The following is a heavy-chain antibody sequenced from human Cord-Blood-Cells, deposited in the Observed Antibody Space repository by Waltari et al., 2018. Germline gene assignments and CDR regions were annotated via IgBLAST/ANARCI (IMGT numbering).Heavy chain of an antibody. V-gene: IGHV2-26*01. D-gene: IGHD5-12*01. CDR2: IFSNDEK. J-gene: IGHJ1*01. CDR1: GFSLSNARMG. Sequence: QVTLKESGPVLVKPTETLTLTCTVSGFSLSNARMGVSWIRQPPGKALEWLAHIFSNDEKSYSTSLKSRLTTANDTSKSPVVLTMTSMDPVDTATYYCARMGSGYDYRYFQHWGQGTLVTVSS. CDR3: ARMGSGYDYRYFQH.